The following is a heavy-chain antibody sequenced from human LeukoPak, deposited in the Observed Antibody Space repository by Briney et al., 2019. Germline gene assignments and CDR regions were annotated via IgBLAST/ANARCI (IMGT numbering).Heavy chain of an antibody. CDR3: ARSLIVANLGLDY. CDR2: IYTSGST. CDR1: GGSISSGSYY. J-gene: IGHJ4*02. D-gene: IGHD5-12*01. Sequence: SQTLSLTCTVSGGSISSGSYYWSWIRQPAGKGLEWIGRIYTSGSTNYNPSLKSRVTISVDTSKNQFSLKLSSVTAADTAVYYCARSLIVANLGLDYWGQETLVTVSS. V-gene: IGHV4-61*02.